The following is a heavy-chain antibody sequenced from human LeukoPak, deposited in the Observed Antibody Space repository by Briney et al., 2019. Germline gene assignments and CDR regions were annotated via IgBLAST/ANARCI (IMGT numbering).Heavy chain of an antibody. D-gene: IGHD2-2*01. J-gene: IGHJ4*02. V-gene: IGHV3-23*01. CDR1: GFTFSTFV. CDR2: ISGGGESI. Sequence: GGSLRPSCAASGFTFSTFVMNWVRQAPGKGLEWVSAISGGGESIYYADSVKGRFTTSRDNSKNTLYLQMNSLRAEDTAVYYCAKGEGGYCSSTSCSTYFDYWGQGTLVTVSS. CDR3: AKGEGGYCSSTSCSTYFDY.